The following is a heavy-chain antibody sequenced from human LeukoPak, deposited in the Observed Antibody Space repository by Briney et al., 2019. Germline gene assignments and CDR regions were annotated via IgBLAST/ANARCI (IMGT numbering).Heavy chain of an antibody. V-gene: IGHV3-30*02. Sequence: GGSLRLSCAASGFIFSSYGMHWVRQAPGKGLEWVAFIRYDGSNKYYADSVKGRFTISRDNSKNTLYLQMNSLRAEDTAVYYCARLKAVAGMNLPTDYWGQGTLVTVSS. CDR1: GFIFSSYG. J-gene: IGHJ4*02. CDR2: IRYDGSNK. CDR3: ARLKAVAGMNLPTDY. D-gene: IGHD6-19*01.